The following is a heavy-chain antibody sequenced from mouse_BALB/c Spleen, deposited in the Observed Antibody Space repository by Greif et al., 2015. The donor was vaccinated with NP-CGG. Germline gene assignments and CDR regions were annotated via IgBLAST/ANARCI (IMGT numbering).Heavy chain of an antibody. V-gene: IGHV14-3*02. CDR2: IDPGNGNT. D-gene: IGHD1-1*01. J-gene: IGHJ1*01. Sequence: EVQLQQSGAELVKPGASVKLSCTASGFNIKDTYMHWVKQRPEQGLEWIGRIDPGNGNTKYDPKFQGKATITADTSSNTAYPQLSSLTSEDTAVYYCARTGSSYWYFDVWGAGTTVTVSS. CDR3: ARTGSSYWYFDV. CDR1: GFNIKDTY.